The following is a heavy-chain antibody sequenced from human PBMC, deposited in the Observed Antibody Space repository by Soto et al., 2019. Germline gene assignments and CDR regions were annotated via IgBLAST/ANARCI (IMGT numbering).Heavy chain of an antibody. Sequence: TSETLSFTCTVSGNSISVHSYYWTCIRQPPGKGLEWIGSSYYSGTTYFNPSLKSRASISVNTTKTEYSLSLSSVTAAATAVYYCTRRYNWKDNYYDPWVPGGLGTVSS. CDR3: TRRYNWKDNYYDP. J-gene: IGHJ5*02. D-gene: IGHD1-20*01. V-gene: IGHV4-39*01. CDR2: SYYSGTT. CDR1: GNSISVHSYY.